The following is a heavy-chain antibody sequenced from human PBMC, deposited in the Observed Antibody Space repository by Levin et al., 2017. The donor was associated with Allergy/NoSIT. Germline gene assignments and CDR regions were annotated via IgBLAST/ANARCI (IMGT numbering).Heavy chain of an antibody. V-gene: IGHV3-23*01. CDR1: GFTFSSYA. CDR3: ARVMAVSVEFFDL. J-gene: IGHJ2*01. D-gene: IGHD6-19*01. Sequence: SCAASGFTFSSYAMNWVRQAPGKGLEWVSLIRANGETFYADSVKGRLTIPRDNSKNTVYLQLNSLRAEDRGVYYGARVMAVSVEFFDLWGRGTLVTVSS. CDR2: IRANGET.